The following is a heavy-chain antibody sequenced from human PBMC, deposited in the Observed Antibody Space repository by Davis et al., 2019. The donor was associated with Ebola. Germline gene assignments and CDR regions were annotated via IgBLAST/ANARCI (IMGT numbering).Heavy chain of an antibody. CDR2: INSNNGDT. CDR3: ATDSETSPLLH. CDR1: GYTFIGRY. Sequence: ASVTVSCKASGYTFIGRYIHWVRQAPGQGLQWMGWINSNNGDTDYVQTFQGRVIMTRDTSTNTAYMELTTLRSDDTAIYYSATDSETSPLLHWGQGTLVTVSS. V-gene: IGHV1-2*02. J-gene: IGHJ1*01. D-gene: IGHD3-22*01.